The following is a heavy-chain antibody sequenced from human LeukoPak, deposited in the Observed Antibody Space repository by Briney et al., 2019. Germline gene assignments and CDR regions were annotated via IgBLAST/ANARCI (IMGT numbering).Heavy chain of an antibody. J-gene: IGHJ4*02. CDR2: ISGSAGTS. V-gene: IGHV3-23*01. CDR3: ARARYASSWYFGDY. Sequence: GGSLRLSCAASGFTFSSYAMNWVRQAPGKGLEWVSAISGSAGTSYYADSVKGRFTIPRDNSKNTLYLQMNSLRAEDTAVYYCARARYASSWYFGDYWGQGTLVTVSS. CDR1: GFTFSSYA. D-gene: IGHD6-13*01.